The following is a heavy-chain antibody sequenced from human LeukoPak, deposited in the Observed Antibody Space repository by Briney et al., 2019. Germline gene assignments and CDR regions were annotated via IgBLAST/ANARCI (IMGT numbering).Heavy chain of an antibody. Sequence: GGTLRLSCAASGFTFSSYGMHWVRQAPGKGLEWVAFIRYDGSNKYYADSVKGRFTISRDNSKNTLYLQMNSLRAEDTAVYYCAKGERFLEWLLDFDYGGQGTLVTVSS. V-gene: IGHV3-30*02. CDR3: AKGERFLEWLLDFDY. J-gene: IGHJ4*02. CDR1: GFTFSSYG. CDR2: IRYDGSNK. D-gene: IGHD3-3*01.